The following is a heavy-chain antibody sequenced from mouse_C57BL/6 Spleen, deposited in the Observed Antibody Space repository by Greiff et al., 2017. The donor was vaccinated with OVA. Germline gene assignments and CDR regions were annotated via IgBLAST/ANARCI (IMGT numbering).Heavy chain of an antibody. J-gene: IGHJ4*01. Sequence: QVQLQQPGAELVMPGASVKLSCKASGYTFTSYWMHWVKQRPGQGLEWIGEIDPSDSYTNYNHKFKGKSTLTVDKSSSTAYMQLSSLTSEDSAVYYCARERDYGNAMDYWGQGTSVTVSS. CDR2: IDPSDSYT. D-gene: IGHD2-1*01. CDR1: GYTFTSYW. CDR3: ARERDYGNAMDY. V-gene: IGHV1-69*01.